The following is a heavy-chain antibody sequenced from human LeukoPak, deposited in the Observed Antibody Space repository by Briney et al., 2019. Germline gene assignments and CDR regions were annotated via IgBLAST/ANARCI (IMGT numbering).Heavy chain of an antibody. CDR2: INHSGST. V-gene: IGHV4-34*01. J-gene: IGHJ4*02. CDR3: ARPYCSSTICYRSWLVY. D-gene: IGHD2-2*01. Sequence: SETLSLTCAVYGGSFSGYYWSWIRQPPGKGLEWIGEINHSGSTNYNPSLKSRVTISVDTSKNQFSLKLSSVTAADTAVYYCARPYCSSTICYRSWLVYWGQGTLVTVSS. CDR1: GGSFSGYY.